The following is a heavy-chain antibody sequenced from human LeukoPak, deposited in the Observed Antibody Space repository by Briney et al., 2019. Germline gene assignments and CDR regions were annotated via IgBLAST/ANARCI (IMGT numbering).Heavy chain of an antibody. Sequence: GGSLRLSCAVSGFSFSTYWMSWVRQAPGKGLEWVASVRQDGGEKYYVDSVKGRFTISRDNAKNSLYLQMNSLTAEDTAVYFCARDSDYRDYWGQGTLVTVSS. CDR1: GFSFSTYW. V-gene: IGHV3-7*03. J-gene: IGHJ4*02. CDR2: VRQDGGEK. D-gene: IGHD3-16*01. CDR3: ARDSDYRDY.